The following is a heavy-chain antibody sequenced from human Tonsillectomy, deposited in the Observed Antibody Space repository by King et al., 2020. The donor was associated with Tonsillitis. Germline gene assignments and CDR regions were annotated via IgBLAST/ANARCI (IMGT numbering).Heavy chain of an antibody. J-gene: IGHJ4*02. Sequence: QLQESGPGLVKPSETLFLTCTVSGGSISSYFWSWIRQPPGKGLEWIGYIYYSGSTNYSPSLKSRVTILVDTSKHQFSLHLNSVTAADTAVYYCARDGGPVSYIDYWGQGTLVTVSS. CDR3: ARDGGPVSYIDY. D-gene: IGHD5-18*01. V-gene: IGHV4-59*01. CDR1: GGSISSYF. CDR2: IYYSGST.